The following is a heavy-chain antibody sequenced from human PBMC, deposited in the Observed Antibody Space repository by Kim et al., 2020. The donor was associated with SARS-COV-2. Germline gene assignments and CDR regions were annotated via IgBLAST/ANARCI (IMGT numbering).Heavy chain of an antibody. CDR1: GGSISSYY. CDR2: IYYSGST. J-gene: IGHJ4*02. Sequence: SETLSLTCTVSGGSISSYYWSWIRQPPGKGLEWIGYIYYSGSTNYNPSLKSRVTISVDTSKNQFSLKLSSVTAADTAVYYCARRRWFGEFDYWGQGTLVTVSS. CDR3: ARRRWFGEFDY. D-gene: IGHD3-10*01. V-gene: IGHV4-59*08.